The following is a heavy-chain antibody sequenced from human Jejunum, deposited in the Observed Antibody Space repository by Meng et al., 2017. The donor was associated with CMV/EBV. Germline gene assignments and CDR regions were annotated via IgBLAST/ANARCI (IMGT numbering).Heavy chain of an antibody. D-gene: IGHD3-3*01. CDR3: VRDFWSGYGGEYYYYGMDV. Sequence: AMSLVRQAPGKGLEWVGFIRTKAYAGTTEYAASVRGRFTISRDDSKSIAYLQMNSLKTEDTAVYYCVRDFWSGYGGEYYYYGMDVWGQGTTVTVSS. J-gene: IGHJ6*02. CDR2: IRTKAYAGTT. CDR1: A. V-gene: IGHV3-49*04.